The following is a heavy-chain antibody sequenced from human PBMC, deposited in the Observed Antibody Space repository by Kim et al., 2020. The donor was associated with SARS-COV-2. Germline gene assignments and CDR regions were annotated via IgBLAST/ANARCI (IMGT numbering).Heavy chain of an antibody. J-gene: IGHJ4*02. V-gene: IGHV3-7*01. Sequence: GWSLRLSCAVSGFTFSTYWMTWVRQAPGKGLEWVANIKPDGRDQNYVDSVKGRFTISRDNAKNSLYLQMNSLRVEDTAVYYCARENGDGWSDYWGQGTLVTVSS. CDR3: ARENGDGWSDY. CDR1: GFTFSTYW. D-gene: IGHD6-19*01. CDR2: IKPDGRDQ.